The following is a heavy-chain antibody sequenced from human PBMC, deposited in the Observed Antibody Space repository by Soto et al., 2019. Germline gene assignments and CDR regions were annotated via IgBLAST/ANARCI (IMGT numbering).Heavy chain of an antibody. CDR2: IYYSGST. V-gene: IGHV4-31*03. CDR1: GGSIGSGGYY. Sequence: QVQLQESGPGLVKPSQTLSLTCTVSGGSIGSGGYYWSWIRQHPGKGLEWIAYIYYSGSTNYNPSLKSRLTISVDTSKNQFSLKLSSVPAVDTGVSFCARGGDWFDLWGQGNLVNVSS. CDR3: ARGGDWFDL. J-gene: IGHJ5*02.